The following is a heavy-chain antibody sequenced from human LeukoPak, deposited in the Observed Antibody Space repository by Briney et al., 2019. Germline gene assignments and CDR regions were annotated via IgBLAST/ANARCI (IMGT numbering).Heavy chain of an antibody. D-gene: IGHD3-22*01. CDR2: IWYDGSNK. V-gene: IGHV3-33*01. Sequence: PGGSLRLSCAASGFTFSSYGMHWVRQAPGKGLEWVAVIWYDGSNKYYADSVKGRFTISRDNSKNTLYLQMNSLRAEDTAVYYCARGDYYDSSGYHDYWGQGTLVTVSS. CDR1: GFTFSSYG. CDR3: ARGDYYDSSGYHDY. J-gene: IGHJ4*02.